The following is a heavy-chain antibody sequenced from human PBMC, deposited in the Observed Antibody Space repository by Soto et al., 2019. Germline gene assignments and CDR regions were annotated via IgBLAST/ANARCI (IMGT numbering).Heavy chain of an antibody. D-gene: IGHD6-19*01. J-gene: IGHJ4*02. CDR3: AKDLTVAYPY. Sequence: PGGSLSLSCASSCFFLSIGARCLDRQAPGKGLEGVSAISGSGGSTYYADSVKVRFTISRDNSKNTLYLQMNSLRAEDTAVYYCAKDLTVAYPYWGQGTLVTVSS. CDR2: ISGSGGST. V-gene: IGHV3-23*01. CDR1: CFFLSIGA.